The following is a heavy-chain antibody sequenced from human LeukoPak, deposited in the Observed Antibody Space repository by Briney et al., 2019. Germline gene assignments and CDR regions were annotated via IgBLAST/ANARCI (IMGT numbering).Heavy chain of an antibody. J-gene: IGHJ5*02. CDR2: ISSSGSTI. CDR3: ARAPTKFRRDWFDP. Sequence: GGSLRLSCAASEFTFSSYEMNWIRQAPGKGLEWVSYISSSGSTIYYADSVKGRFTISRDNAKNSLYLQMNNLRVEDTAVYYCARAPTKFRRDWFDPWGQGTLVTVSS. V-gene: IGHV3-48*03. D-gene: IGHD3-9*01. CDR1: EFTFSSYE.